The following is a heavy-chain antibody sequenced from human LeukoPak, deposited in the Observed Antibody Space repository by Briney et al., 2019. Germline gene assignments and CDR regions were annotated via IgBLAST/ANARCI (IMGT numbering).Heavy chain of an antibody. D-gene: IGHD1-26*01. J-gene: IGHJ6*03. V-gene: IGHV4-39*01. Sequence: SETLSLTCTVSGSSISSSSYYWGWIRQPPGKGLEWIGSIYYSGSTYYNPSLKSRVTISVDTSKNQFSLKLSSVTAADTAVYYCARHPRWEPTLGYYYYYMDVWGKGTTVTVSS. CDR3: ARHPRWEPTLGYYYYYMDV. CDR1: GSSISSSSYY. CDR2: IYYSGST.